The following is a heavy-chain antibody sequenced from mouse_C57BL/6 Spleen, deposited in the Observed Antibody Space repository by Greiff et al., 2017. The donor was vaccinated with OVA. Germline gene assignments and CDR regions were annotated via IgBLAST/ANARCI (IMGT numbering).Heavy chain of an antibody. Sequence: VKVVESGAELVKPGASVKISCKASGYAFSSYWMNWVKQRPGKGLEWIGQIYPGDGDTNYNGKFKGKATLTADKSSSTAYMQLSSLTSEDSAVYFCARSYYDFGGAMDYWGQGTSVTVSS. D-gene: IGHD2-4*01. J-gene: IGHJ4*01. CDR1: GYAFSSYW. CDR2: IYPGDGDT. V-gene: IGHV1-80*01. CDR3: ARSYYDFGGAMDY.